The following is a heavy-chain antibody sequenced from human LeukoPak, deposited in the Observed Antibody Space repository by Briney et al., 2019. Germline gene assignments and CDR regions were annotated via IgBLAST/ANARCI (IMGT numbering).Heavy chain of an antibody. J-gene: IGHJ5*02. V-gene: IGHV3-23*01. D-gene: IGHD3-10*01. CDR3: ATKYS. Sequence: PGGSLRLSCAASGFTFSIYAVTWARQAPGKGLGWVSDISTGGGITYYADSVKGRFTISGDNSKNTLYLQMNSLRAEDSAVHYCATKYSWGQGTLVTVSS. CDR2: ISTGGGIT. CDR1: GFTFSIYA.